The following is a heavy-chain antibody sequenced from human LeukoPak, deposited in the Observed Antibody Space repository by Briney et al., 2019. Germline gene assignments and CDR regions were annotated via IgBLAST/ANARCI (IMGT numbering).Heavy chain of an antibody. D-gene: IGHD3-22*01. V-gene: IGHV4-59*01. CDR2: IYYSGST. CDR1: GGSISSYY. J-gene: IGHJ4*02. Sequence: SETLSLTCTVSGGSISSYYWSWIRQPPGKGLVWIGYIYYSGSTNYNPSLKSRVTISVDASKNQFSLKLSSVTAADTAVYYCATYSSGYYYVAYWGQGTLVTVSS. CDR3: ATYSSGYYYVAY.